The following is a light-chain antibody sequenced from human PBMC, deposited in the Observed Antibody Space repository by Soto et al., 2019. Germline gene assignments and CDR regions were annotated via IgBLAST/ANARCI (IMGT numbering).Light chain of an antibody. CDR3: QQYHKWPPFT. Sequence: GMTQSPSTLSVSPVERAPLSCSASQSVSSNVAWYQQKPGQTPRLLMYGASTRATGIPARFSGSGSGTEFTLTISSLQSEDFAVYYCQQYHKWPPFTFGGGTNVDI. CDR2: GAS. V-gene: IGKV3-15*01. CDR1: QSVSSN. J-gene: IGKJ4*01.